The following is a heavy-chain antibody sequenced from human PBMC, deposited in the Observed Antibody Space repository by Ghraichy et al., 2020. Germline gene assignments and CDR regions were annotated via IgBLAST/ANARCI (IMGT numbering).Heavy chain of an antibody. J-gene: IGHJ4*02. CDR3: ARHEGYCGGDCYPTPFDY. D-gene: IGHD2-21*02. CDR2: IYYSGST. CDR1: GGSISSSSYY. Sequence: SETLSLTCTVSGGSISSSSYYWGWIRQPPGKGLEWIGSIYYSGSTYYNPSLKSRVTISVDTSKNQFSLKLSSVTAADTAVYYCARHEGYCGGDCYPTPFDYWGQGTLVTVSS. V-gene: IGHV4-39*07.